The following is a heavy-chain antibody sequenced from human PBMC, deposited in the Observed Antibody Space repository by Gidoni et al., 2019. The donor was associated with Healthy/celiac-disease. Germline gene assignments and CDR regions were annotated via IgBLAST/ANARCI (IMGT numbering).Heavy chain of an antibody. CDR2: ISYDGSNK. J-gene: IGHJ4*02. Sequence: QVQLVESGGGVVHPGRSLSLSCAASGFTFSSYGMHWVRQAPGKGREWVAVISYDGSNKYYADSVKGRFNISRDNSKNTLYLQMNSLRAEDTAVYYCAKDGGVGANFDYWGQGTLVTVSS. V-gene: IGHV3-30*18. CDR1: GFTFSSYG. CDR3: AKDGGVGANFDY. D-gene: IGHD1-26*01.